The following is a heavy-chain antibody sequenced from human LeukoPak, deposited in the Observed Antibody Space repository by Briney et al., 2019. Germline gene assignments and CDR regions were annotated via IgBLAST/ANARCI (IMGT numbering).Heavy chain of an antibody. D-gene: IGHD3-9*01. J-gene: IGHJ4*02. Sequence: GGSLRLSCAASGFTFSSYSMNWVRQAPGKGLEWVSSISSSSSYIYYADSVKGRFTISRDNAKNSLYLQMNSLRAEDTAVYYCARADYDILTGPLFFDYWGQGTLVTVPS. V-gene: IGHV3-21*01. CDR2: ISSSSSYI. CDR1: GFTFSSYS. CDR3: ARADYDILTGPLFFDY.